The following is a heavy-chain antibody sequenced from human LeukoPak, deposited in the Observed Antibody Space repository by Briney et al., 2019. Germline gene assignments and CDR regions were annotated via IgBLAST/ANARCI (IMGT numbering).Heavy chain of an antibody. D-gene: IGHD3-10*01. CDR2: ISSSTGST. Sequence: PGGSLRLSCAASGFTFSSYAMSWVRQAPGKGLEWVSTISSSTGSTYYADSVKGRFTISRDNSKDTVYLQMNSLRAEDTALYYCAKQDYYYGSGSYRHYCDYWGQGTLVTVSS. J-gene: IGHJ4*02. V-gene: IGHV3-23*01. CDR1: GFTFSSYA. CDR3: AKQDYYYGSGSYRHYCDY.